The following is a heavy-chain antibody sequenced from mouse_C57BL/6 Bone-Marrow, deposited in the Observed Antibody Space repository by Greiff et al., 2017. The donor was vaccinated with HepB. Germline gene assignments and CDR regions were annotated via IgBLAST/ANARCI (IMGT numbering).Heavy chain of an antibody. Sequence: VQLKQSGPELVKPGASVKIPCKASGYTFTDYNMDWVKQSHGKSLEWIGDINPNNGGTIYNQKFKGKATLTVDKSSSTAYMELRSLTSEDTAVYYCARSDSNSAWFAYWGQGTLVTVSA. CDR2: INPNNGGT. V-gene: IGHV1-18*01. J-gene: IGHJ3*01. CDR3: ARSDSNSAWFAY. D-gene: IGHD2-5*01. CDR1: GYTFTDYN.